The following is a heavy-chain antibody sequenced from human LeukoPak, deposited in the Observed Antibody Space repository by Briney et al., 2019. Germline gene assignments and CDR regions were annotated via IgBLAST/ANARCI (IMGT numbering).Heavy chain of an antibody. CDR2: IYHSGST. D-gene: IGHD3-10*01. CDR1: GGSISSGGYY. Sequence: SETLSLTCTVSGGSISSGGYYWSWIRQPPGKGLEWIGYIYHSGSTYYNPSLKSRVTISVDRSKNQFSLKLSSVTAADTAVYYCAVRGVIPSFDYWGQGTLVTVSS. V-gene: IGHV4-30-2*01. J-gene: IGHJ4*02. CDR3: AVRGVIPSFDY.